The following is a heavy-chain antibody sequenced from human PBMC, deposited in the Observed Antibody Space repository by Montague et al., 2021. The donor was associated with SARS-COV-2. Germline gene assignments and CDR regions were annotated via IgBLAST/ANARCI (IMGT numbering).Heavy chain of an antibody. Sequence: SETLSLTCTVSGDSISNYYWSWIRRPPGKGLEWLGYIYYSGSTNYNPSLKSRVTISVATSKNQFSLRLSSVTAADTAVYYCARLPYILPGYAYFDFWGQGSLVIVSS. CDR1: GDSISNYY. CDR2: IYYSGST. D-gene: IGHD3-9*01. CDR3: ARLPYILPGYAYFDF. V-gene: IGHV4-59*08. J-gene: IGHJ4*02.